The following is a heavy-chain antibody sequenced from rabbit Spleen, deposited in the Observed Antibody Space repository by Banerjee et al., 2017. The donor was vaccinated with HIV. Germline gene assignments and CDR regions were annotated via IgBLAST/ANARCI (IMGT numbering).Heavy chain of an antibody. CDR1: GFSFSSDW. CDR2: ISAGSGNT. D-gene: IGHD1-1*01. V-gene: IGHV1S45*01. Sequence: QEQVEESGGGLVQPEGSLTLTCTVSGFSFSSDWIWWVRQAPEKGLEWIALISAGSGNTYYTTWAKGRFTISKTSSTTVTLQMTSLTAADTATYFCANYGGNSGYNLWGPGTLVTVS. CDR3: ANYGGNSGYNL. J-gene: IGHJ4*01.